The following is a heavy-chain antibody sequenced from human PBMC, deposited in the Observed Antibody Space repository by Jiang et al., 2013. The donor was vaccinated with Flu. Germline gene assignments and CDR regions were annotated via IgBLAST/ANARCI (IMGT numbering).Heavy chain of an antibody. V-gene: IGHV4-39*07. J-gene: IGHJ4*02. Sequence: GSGLVKPLETLSLTCSVSGGSISSPSSYWAWIRQSPGKGLEWIGTISYIGRTYYSPSLKSRVTISADTSKNQFSLRLSSVTAADAAVYYCARRDELTSVTYFDYWGQGTLVTVSS. CDR2: ISYIGRT. CDR1: GGSISSPSSY. CDR3: ARRDELTSVTYFDY. D-gene: IGHD4-17*01.